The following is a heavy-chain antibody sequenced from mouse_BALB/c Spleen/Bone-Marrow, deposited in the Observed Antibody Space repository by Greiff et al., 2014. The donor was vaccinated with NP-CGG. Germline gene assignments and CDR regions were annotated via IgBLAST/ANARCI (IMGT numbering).Heavy chain of an antibody. D-gene: IGHD1-1*01. Sequence: VQLVESGAELVRPGASVKLSCKASGYTFTSYWMNWVKQRPGQGLEWIGMIDPSDSETHYNQMFKDKATLTVDKSSSAAYMQLSSLTSEDSAVYYCAREEITTVVAPAYWGQGTLVTVSA. CDR3: AREEITTVVAPAY. CDR1: GYTFTSYW. CDR2: IDPSDSET. V-gene: IGHV1-61*01. J-gene: IGHJ3*01.